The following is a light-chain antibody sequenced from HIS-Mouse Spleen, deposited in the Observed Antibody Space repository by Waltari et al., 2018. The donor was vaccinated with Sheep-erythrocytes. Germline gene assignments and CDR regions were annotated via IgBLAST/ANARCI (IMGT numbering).Light chain of an antibody. CDR1: SSDVGGYNY. J-gene: IGLJ3*02. V-gene: IGLV2-11*01. CDR3: CSYAGSYTFWV. CDR2: DVS. Sequence: QSALTQPRSVSGSPGQSVTISCTGTSSDVGGYNYVSWYQQHPGKAPKRMIYDVSKRPAGVPERYSGYKAGNTASLTSSGLQAEDEADYYCCSYAGSYTFWVFGGGTKLTVL.